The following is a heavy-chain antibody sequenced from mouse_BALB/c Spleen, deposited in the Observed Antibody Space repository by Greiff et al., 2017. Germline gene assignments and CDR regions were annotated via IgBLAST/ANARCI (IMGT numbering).Heavy chain of an antibody. J-gene: IGHJ4*01. D-gene: IGHD1-1*01. CDR1: GYSFTGYF. CDR3: GRYYGSRDHTAYYYAMDY. V-gene: IGHV1-37*01. CDR2: INPYNGDT. Sequence: VQLKESGPELVKPGASVKISCKASGYSFTGYFMNWVKQSHGKSLEWIGRINPYNGDTFYNQKFKGKATLTVDKSSSTAHMELLSLTSEDSAVYYCGRYYGSRDHTAYYYAMDYWGQGTSVTVSS.